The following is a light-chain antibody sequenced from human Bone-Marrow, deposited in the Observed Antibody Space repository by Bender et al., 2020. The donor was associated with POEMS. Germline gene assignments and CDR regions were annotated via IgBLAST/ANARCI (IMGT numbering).Light chain of an antibody. J-gene: IGLJ3*02. V-gene: IGLV2-8*01. CDR3: SSSLA. Sequence: QSALIQPPSASGSPGQSVTLSCTGDSSDFSSYASVSWYRLSSGEAPKLILYDYKRRLSVVLDHFAGSTSGNTACLTVWSLRTKDEADYMCSSSLAFGGETKL. CDR2: DYK. CDR1: SSDFSSYAS.